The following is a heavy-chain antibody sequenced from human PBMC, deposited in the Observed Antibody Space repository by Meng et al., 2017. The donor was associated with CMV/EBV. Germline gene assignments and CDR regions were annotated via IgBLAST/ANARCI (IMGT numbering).Heavy chain of an antibody. Sequence: ETLSLTCAASGFTVSSNYMSWVRQAPGKGLEWVSVIYSGGSTYYADSVKGRFTISRDNSKNTLYLQMNSLRAEDTAVYYCARVNIVVVPAAINGSSFSYYGMDVWGQGTTVTVSS. CDR2: IYSGGST. V-gene: IGHV3-53*01. D-gene: IGHD2-2*01. J-gene: IGHJ6*02. CDR3: ARVNIVVVPAAINGSSFSYYGMDV. CDR1: GFTVSSNY.